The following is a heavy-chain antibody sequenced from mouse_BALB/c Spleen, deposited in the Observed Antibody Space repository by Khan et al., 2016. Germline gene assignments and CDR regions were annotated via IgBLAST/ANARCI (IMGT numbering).Heavy chain of an antibody. CDR2: ISDGGTYT. CDR3: ARDRYGNHYYAMDY. CDR1: GFTFSVYY. J-gene: IGHJ4*01. Sequence: EVELVESGGGLVKPGGSLRLSCAASGFTFSVYYMYWVRQTPEKRLEWVATISDGGTYTYYPDSVKGRFTISRDNAKNILYLQMSNLKSEDTAMXYCARDRYGNHYYAMDYWGQGTSVTVSS. V-gene: IGHV5-4*02. D-gene: IGHD2-1*01.